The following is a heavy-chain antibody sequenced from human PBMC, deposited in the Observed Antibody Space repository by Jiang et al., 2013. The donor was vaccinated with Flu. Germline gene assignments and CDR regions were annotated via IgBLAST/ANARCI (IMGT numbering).Heavy chain of an antibody. CDR2: IYPGDSDT. V-gene: IGHV5-51*01. D-gene: IGHD6-19*01. Sequence: VQLVESGAEVKKPGESLKISCKGSGYSFTSYWIGWVRQMPGKGLEWMGIIYPGDSDTRYSPSFQGQVTISADKSISTAYLQWSSLKASDTAMYYCATSPPPIAVAGKGSAFDYWGQGNPGHRLL. J-gene: IGHJ4*02. CDR3: ATSPPPIAVAGKGSAFDY. CDR1: GYSFTSYW.